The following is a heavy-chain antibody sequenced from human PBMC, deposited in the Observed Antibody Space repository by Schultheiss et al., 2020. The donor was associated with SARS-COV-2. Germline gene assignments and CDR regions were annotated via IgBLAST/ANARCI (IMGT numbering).Heavy chain of an antibody. CDR1: GFTFSSYG. CDR2: IWYDGSNK. J-gene: IGHJ4*02. D-gene: IGHD6-13*01. V-gene: IGHV3-33*01. Sequence: GESLKISCAASGFTFSSYGMHWVRQAPGKGLEWVAVIWYDGSNKYYADSVKGRFTISRDNSKNTLYLQMNSLRAEDTAVYYCARDQSKYSSSWFGFDYWGQGTLVTVSS. CDR3: ARDQSKYSSSWFGFDY.